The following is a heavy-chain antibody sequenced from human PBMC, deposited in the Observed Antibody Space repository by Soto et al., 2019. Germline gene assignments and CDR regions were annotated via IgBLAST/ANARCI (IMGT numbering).Heavy chain of an antibody. CDR2: IKQDGSEK. D-gene: IGHD3-3*01. J-gene: IGHJ6*02. Sequence: QPGGSLSLSCAASGFTFSSYWMSWVRQAPGKGLEWVANIKQDGSEKYYVDSVKGRFTISRDNAKNSLYLQMNSLRAEDTAVYYCARDQLRFLEWLSYGMDVWGQGTTVTVSS. CDR3: ARDQLRFLEWLSYGMDV. V-gene: IGHV3-7*03. CDR1: GFTFSSYW.